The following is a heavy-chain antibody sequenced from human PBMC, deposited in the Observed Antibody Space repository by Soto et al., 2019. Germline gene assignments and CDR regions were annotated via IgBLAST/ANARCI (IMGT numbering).Heavy chain of an antibody. Sequence: GGSLRLSCAASGFTFSNCGMNWVRQTPGKGLEWVSYISDSGAKKHYADSVKGRFTISRDNGKDSLYLQMNSLREEDTAVYFCARCSRNSCYSYGVDVWGQGATVTVYS. V-gene: IGHV3-48*02. D-gene: IGHD2-15*01. CDR1: GFTFSNCG. CDR3: ARCSRNSCYSYGVDV. J-gene: IGHJ6*02. CDR2: ISDSGAKK.